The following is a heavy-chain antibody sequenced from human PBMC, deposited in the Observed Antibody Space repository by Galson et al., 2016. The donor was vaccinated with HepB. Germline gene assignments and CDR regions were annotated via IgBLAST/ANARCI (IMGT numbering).Heavy chain of an antibody. CDR2: IWYDGSNK. J-gene: IGHJ6*02. Sequence: SLRLSCAASGFTFRSYGMHWVRQAPGKGLEWVAVIWYDGSNKYYADSVKGRFTISRDNSKNTLYLQMNSLRAEDTAVYYCARDRSLGPTGTTGGHGMDVWGQGTTVPVSS. CDR3: ARDRSLGPTGTTGGHGMDV. CDR1: GFTFRSYG. D-gene: IGHD4-17*01. V-gene: IGHV3-33*01.